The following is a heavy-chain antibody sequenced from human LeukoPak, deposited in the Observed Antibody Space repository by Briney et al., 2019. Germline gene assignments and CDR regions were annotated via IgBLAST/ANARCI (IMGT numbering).Heavy chain of an antibody. CDR1: GFTFNNYC. D-gene: IGHD3-22*01. J-gene: IGHJ4*02. CDR3: ARGKSSGAPGGY. CDR2: IKQDGSET. V-gene: IGHV3-7*03. Sequence: PGGSLRLSCAASGFTFNNYCMSWVRQSPGKGLEGVAHIKQDGSETYYVDSVKGRFTISRDNAKNSLYLQMYSLRTEDTAVYFCARGKSSGAPGGYWGQGTLVTVSS.